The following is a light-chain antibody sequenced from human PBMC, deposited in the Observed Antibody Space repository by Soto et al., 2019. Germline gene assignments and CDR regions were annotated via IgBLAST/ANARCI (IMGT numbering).Light chain of an antibody. J-gene: IGKJ2*01. CDR3: QQYNNSPPMST. V-gene: IGKV3-15*01. Sequence: EIVMTQSPDTLSVSPGERATLSCRASQNVGRNVAWYQQRPGQAPRLLIHGTSTRAADIRARFSGSVSGTEFTLTINSLQPEDFVIFYCQQYNNSPPMSTFRQATKLEMK. CDR1: QNVGRN. CDR2: GTS.